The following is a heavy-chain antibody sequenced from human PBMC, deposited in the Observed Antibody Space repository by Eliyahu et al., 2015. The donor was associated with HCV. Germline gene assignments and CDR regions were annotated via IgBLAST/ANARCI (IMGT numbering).Heavy chain of an antibody. J-gene: IGHJ5*02. CDR3: ARGGPVLLMYWFDP. CDR2: IHYSGTT. D-gene: IGHD2-15*01. V-gene: IGHV4-39*01. CDR1: GGSISNSNNY. Sequence: QLHLQESGPGLLKPSETLSLSCSISGGSISNSNNYWGWIRQPPGKGLEWIGSIHYSGTTYYNPSLKSRVTMSVDTSKNQFSLEMNSVTAADTAVYYCARGGPVLLMYWFDPWGQGTLVTVSS.